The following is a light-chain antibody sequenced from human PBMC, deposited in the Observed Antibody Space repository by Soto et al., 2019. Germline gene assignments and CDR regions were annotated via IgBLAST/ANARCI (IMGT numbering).Light chain of an antibody. CDR1: QSVSSN. CDR2: GAS. CDR3: QQYNNWPPYN. V-gene: IGKV3-15*01. J-gene: IGKJ2*01. Sequence: EIVMPQSPATLSVSPGERATLSCRASQSVSSNLAWYQQKPGQAPRLRIYGASTRATGITARFSGSGSGTEFTLTISSLQSEDFAVYYCQQYNNWPPYNFGQGTKLEIK.